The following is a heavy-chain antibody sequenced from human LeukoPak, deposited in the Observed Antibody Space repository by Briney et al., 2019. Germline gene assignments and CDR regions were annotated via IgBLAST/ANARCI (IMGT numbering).Heavy chain of an antibody. V-gene: IGHV4-39*01. CDR2: IYYSGST. CDR3: ATLYDFWSGYYKWDY. CDR1: SGSISSSSYS. D-gene: IGHD3-3*01. J-gene: IGHJ4*02. Sequence: SETLSLTCTVSSGSISSSSYSWGWIRQPPGKGREWIGSIYYSGSTYYNPSLKTRVTISVDTSKNQFSLTLRSVTAADTAVYYCATLYDFWSGYYKWDYWGQGTLVTVSS.